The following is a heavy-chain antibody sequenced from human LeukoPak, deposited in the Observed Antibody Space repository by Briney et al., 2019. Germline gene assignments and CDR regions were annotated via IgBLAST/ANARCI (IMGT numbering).Heavy chain of an antibody. Sequence: SETLSLTCTVSGGSMNTYYWTWIRQPPGKELEWIGYIYHSGSTKYNPSLKSRVTISVDTSKNQFSLNLSSVTAADTAVYYCARGGYSGKDYNNWGQGTLVTVSS. J-gene: IGHJ4*02. CDR2: IYHSGST. V-gene: IGHV4-59*01. CDR1: GGSMNTYY. D-gene: IGHD5-12*01. CDR3: ARGGYSGKDYNN.